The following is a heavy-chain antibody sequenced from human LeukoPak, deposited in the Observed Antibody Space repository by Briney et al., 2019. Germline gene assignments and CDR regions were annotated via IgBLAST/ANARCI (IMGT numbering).Heavy chain of an antibody. CDR3: ARRRDYYDSSGGGAFDI. J-gene: IGHJ3*02. CDR2: IYYSGST. V-gene: IGHV4-39*01. D-gene: IGHD3-22*01. CDR1: GGSISSSSYY. Sequence: SETLSLTCTVSGGSISSSSYYWGWIRQPPGKGLEWIGSIYYSGSTYYNPSLKSRVTISVDTSKNQFSLKLSSVTAADTAVYHCARRRDYYDSSGGGAFDIWGQGTMVTVSS.